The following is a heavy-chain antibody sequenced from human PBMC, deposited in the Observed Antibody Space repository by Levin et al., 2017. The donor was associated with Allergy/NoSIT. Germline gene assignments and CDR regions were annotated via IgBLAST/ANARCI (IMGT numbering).Heavy chain of an antibody. CDR3: AREGPGY. CDR2: ISSTPSSI. V-gene: IGHV3-48*02. J-gene: IGHJ4*02. CDR1: GFIFSTFN. Sequence: GESLKISCTASGFIFSTFNFNWVRQAPGKGLEWISYISSTPSSIYYADSVKGRFTVSRDDAKNSLYLQMNTLRDEDTAIYYCAREGPGYWGQRTRVTVSS.